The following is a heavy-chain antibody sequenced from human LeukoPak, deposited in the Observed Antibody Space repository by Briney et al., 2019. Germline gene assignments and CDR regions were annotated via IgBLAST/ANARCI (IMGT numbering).Heavy chain of an antibody. D-gene: IGHD3-16*02. V-gene: IGHV1-69*13. J-gene: IGHJ6*03. CDR2: IIPIFGTA. Sequence: ASVKVSCKASGGTFSSYAISWVRQAPGQGLEWMGGIIPIFGTANYAQKFQGRVTITADESTSTAYMELSSLRSEDTAVYYCARVGSRLGELSLGDYYYYYMDVWGKGTTVTVSS. CDR1: GGTFSSYA. CDR3: ARVGSRLGELSLGDYYYYYMDV.